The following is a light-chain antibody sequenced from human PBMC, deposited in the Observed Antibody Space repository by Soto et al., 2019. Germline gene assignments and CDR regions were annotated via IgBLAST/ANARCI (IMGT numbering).Light chain of an antibody. CDR2: DAS. CDR3: QQYDNLLPLT. CDR1: QDIAKN. V-gene: IGKV1-33*01. J-gene: IGKJ5*01. Sequence: IQMTQSPSSLSASVGDRVTITCQASQDIAKNLNWYQQKPGKSPKLLIYDASSLQTGVPSRFSGSGSATHFTFTISSLQSEDIATYYYQQYDNLLPLTFGQGTRLEIK.